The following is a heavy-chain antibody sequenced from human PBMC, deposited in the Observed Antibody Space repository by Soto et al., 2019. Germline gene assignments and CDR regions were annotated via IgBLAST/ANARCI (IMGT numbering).Heavy chain of an antibody. CDR1: GFTVSSNY. CDR3: TTDLDYYDSTPDRAY. Sequence: PGGSLRLSCAASGFTVSSNYMSGVRQAPGKGLEWVSVIYSGGSTYYADSVKGRFTISRDDSKNTLYLQMNSLKTEDTAVYYCTTDLDYYDSTPDRAYWGQGTLVTVSS. J-gene: IGHJ4*02. D-gene: IGHD3-22*01. V-gene: IGHV3-53*01. CDR2: IYSGGST.